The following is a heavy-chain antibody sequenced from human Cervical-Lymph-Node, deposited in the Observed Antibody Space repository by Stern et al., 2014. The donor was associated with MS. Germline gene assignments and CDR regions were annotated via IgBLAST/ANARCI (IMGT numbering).Heavy chain of an antibody. V-gene: IGHV7-4-1*02. CDR1: GYSFNTYS. D-gene: IGHD3-10*01. CDR3: TRGFSMGRGMVFGDRPPRNWFDP. J-gene: IGHJ5*02. Sequence: VHLVESGSELKKPGASVTVSCKTSGYSFNTYSINWVRQAPGQGLGWMGWINNRTGSPTYAQGVRGRFVFSLDTSVSTAYMQISSLKAEDTAVYYCTRGFSMGRGMVFGDRPPRNWFDPWGQGTLVPVSS. CDR2: INNRTGSP.